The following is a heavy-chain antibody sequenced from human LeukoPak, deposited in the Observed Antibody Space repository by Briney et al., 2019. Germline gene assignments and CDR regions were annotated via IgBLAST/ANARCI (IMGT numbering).Heavy chain of an antibody. V-gene: IGHV3-23*01. CDR2: ISGSGGST. D-gene: IGHD3-3*01. CDR3: ARDRGVLRFLVGSYGMDV. Sequence: PGGSLRLSCAASGFTFSSYAMSWVRQAPGKGLEWVSAISGSGGSTYYADSVKGRFAISRDNAKNSLYLQMNSLRDEDTAVYYCARDRGVLRFLVGSYGMDVWGQGATVTVSS. J-gene: IGHJ6*02. CDR1: GFTFSSYA.